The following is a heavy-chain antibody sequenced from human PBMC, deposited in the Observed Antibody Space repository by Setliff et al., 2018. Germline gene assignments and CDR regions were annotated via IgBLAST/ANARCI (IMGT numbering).Heavy chain of an antibody. CDR2: INHRGST. D-gene: IGHD6-6*01. CDR1: GASINNHY. V-gene: IGHV4-34*01. Sequence: PSETLSLTCTVSGASINNHYWAWIRQPPGKGLEWIGEINHRGSTNYNPSLKSRATISIDTSKDQFSLKLISMSAADTAVYFCARGRNIAARLLDSWGQGALVTVSS. J-gene: IGHJ4*02. CDR3: ARGRNIAARLLDS.